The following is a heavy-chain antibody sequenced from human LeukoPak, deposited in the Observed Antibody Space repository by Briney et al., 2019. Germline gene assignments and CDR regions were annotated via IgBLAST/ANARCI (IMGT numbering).Heavy chain of an antibody. CDR3: ASSSWSWGFDP. D-gene: IGHD6-13*01. J-gene: IGHJ5*02. CDR2: INHSGST. V-gene: IGHV4-34*01. CDR1: GGSFSGYY. Sequence: SETLSLTCAVYGGSFSGYYWSWIRQPPGKGLEWIGEINHSGSTNYIPSLNSRVTISVDTSKNQFSLKLSSVTAADTAVYYCASSSWSWGFDPWGQGTLVTVSS.